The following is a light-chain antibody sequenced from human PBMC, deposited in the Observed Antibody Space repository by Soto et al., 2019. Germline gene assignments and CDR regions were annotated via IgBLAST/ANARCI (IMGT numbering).Light chain of an antibody. Sequence: EIVLTQSPGTLSLSPGERATLSCRASESVSSSYLAWYQQKPGQTPRLLIYGASTRATGIPDRFSASGSGTDFTLTISRLEPEDFAVDYCQQFAGAPRTFGQGTKLEIK. V-gene: IGKV3-20*01. CDR3: QQFAGAPRT. CDR1: ESVSSSY. J-gene: IGKJ2*01. CDR2: GAS.